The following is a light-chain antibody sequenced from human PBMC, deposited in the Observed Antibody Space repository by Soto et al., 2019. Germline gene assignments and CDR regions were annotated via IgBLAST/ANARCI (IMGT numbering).Light chain of an antibody. CDR1: QGIRND. CDR3: QQRHMWPIT. CDR2: AAS. V-gene: IGKV1-6*01. Sequence: AIRMTQSPSSLSASVGDRVTITCRASQGIRNDLGWYQQKPGKAPKLLIYAASSLQSGVPSRFSGSGSGTDFTLTISSLEPEDSAVYYCQQRHMWPITFGQGTRLEIK. J-gene: IGKJ5*01.